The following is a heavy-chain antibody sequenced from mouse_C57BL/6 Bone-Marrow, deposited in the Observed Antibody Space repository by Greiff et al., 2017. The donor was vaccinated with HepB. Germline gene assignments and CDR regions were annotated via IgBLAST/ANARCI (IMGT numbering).Heavy chain of an antibody. CDR3: VRQDTTVVADYFDY. CDR2: IRSKSNNYAT. J-gene: IGHJ2*01. CDR1: GFSFNTYA. V-gene: IGHV10-1*01. Sequence: EVQGVESGGGLVQPKGSLKLSCAASGFSFNTYAMNWVRQAPGKGLEWVARIRSKSNNYATYYADSVKDRFTISRDDSESMLYLQMNNLKTEDTAMYYCVRQDTTVVADYFDYWGQGTTLTVSS. D-gene: IGHD1-1*01.